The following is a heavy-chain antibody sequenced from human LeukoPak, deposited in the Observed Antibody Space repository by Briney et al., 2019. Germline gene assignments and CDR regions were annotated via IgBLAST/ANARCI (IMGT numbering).Heavy chain of an antibody. CDR2: IYYSGST. D-gene: IGHD3-22*01. CDR3: ARQAMMANYFDY. J-gene: IGHJ4*02. CDR1: GGSFSSYY. V-gene: IGHV4-39*01. Sequence: PSETLSLTCAVYGGSFSSYYWGWIRQPPGKGLEWIGSIYYSGSTYYNPSLKSRVTISVDTSKNQFSLKLSSVTAADTAVYYCARQAMMANYFDYWGQGTLVTVSS.